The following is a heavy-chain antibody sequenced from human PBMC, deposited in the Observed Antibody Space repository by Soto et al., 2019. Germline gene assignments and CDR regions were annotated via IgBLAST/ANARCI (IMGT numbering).Heavy chain of an antibody. CDR1: GFTFSGSA. CDR3: TRDPRNYYDSIGSANWFDP. CDR2: IRSKTNSYAT. J-gene: IGHJ5*02. Sequence: EVQLVESGGGLVQPGGSPKLSCAASGFTFSGSAMHWVRQASGKGLEWVGRIRSKTNSYATAYAASVKGRFTISRDDSKDTAYLQMNSLKTEDTAVYYCTRDPRNYYDSIGSANWFDPWGQGTLVTVSS. V-gene: IGHV3-73*02. D-gene: IGHD3-22*01.